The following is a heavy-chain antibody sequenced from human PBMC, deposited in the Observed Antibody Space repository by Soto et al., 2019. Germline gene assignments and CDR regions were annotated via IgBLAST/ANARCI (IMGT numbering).Heavy chain of an antibody. CDR2: IWYDGSNK. CDR3: ARACFRVWSCYYREDSDY. V-gene: IGHV3-33*01. J-gene: IGHJ4*02. D-gene: IGHD2-15*01. Sequence: QVQLVESGGGVVQPGRSLRLSCAASGFTFSSYGMHWVRQDPGKGLEWVAVIWYDGSNKNYADSVKGRFTSSRDNYTNTLYLQENSLGAEDMAVYYCARACFRVWSCYYREDSDYCGQGTLVTVSS. CDR1: GFTFSSYG.